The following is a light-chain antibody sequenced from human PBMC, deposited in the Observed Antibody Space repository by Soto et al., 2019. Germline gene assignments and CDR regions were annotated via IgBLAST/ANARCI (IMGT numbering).Light chain of an antibody. CDR3: SSSTSWSTLGV. V-gene: IGLV2-14*03. CDR2: DVS. J-gene: IGLJ2*01. Sequence: QSVLTQPASVSGSPGQSITISCTGTSSDIGGYNSVSWYQHHPGKAPKLMIYDVSNRPSGVSNRFSGSKSGNTASLTISGLQAEDEADYYCSSSTSWSTLGVFGGGTKVTVL. CDR1: SSDIGGYNS.